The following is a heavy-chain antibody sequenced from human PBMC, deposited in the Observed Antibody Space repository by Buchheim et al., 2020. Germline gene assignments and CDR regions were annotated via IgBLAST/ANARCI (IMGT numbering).Heavy chain of an antibody. CDR2: ISGSGGST. D-gene: IGHD6-13*01. Sequence: EVQLLESGGGLVQPGGSLRLSCAASGFTFSSYAMSWVRQAPGKGLEWVSAISGSGGSTYYADPVKGRLTISRHNSKNTPYLQMNSLRAEDTAVYYCAKESSWRGIAAAHSDYWGQGT. V-gene: IGHV3-23*01. CDR1: GFTFSSYA. J-gene: IGHJ4*02. CDR3: AKESSWRGIAAAHSDY.